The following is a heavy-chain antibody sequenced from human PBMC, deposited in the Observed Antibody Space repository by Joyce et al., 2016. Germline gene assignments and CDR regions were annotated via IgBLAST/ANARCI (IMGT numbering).Heavy chain of an antibody. CDR2: INGDNGNT. CDR1: GSTFSRYG. V-gene: IGHV1-18*01. Sequence: QVQLVQSGAEVKKPGASVKVSCKASGSTFSRYGINWVRQAPGQGLEWMGWINGDNGNTNYEQMLQGRVTMTTDSSTNTAYMELRSLRSDDTAGFYCARSLGYCSSASCYLPPPDYWGQGTLVTVSS. D-gene: IGHD2-2*01. CDR3: ARSLGYCSSASCYLPPPDY. J-gene: IGHJ4*02.